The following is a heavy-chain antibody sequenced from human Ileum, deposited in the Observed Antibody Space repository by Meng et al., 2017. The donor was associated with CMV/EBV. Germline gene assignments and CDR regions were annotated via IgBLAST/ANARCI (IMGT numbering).Heavy chain of an antibody. Sequence: QAELRQWGARLLKPSEPLSLTCAVYSGCFSDFFWGWIRQTPGKGLEWIGESSHSGNTKYNPSLKSRVTISVDASKNQFSLNMRSVTAADTAVYYCARGRDFWWEMDYTGQGTLVTVSS. J-gene: IGHJ4*02. D-gene: IGHD1-26*01. CDR3: ARGRDFWWEMDY. V-gene: IGHV4-34*01. CDR1: SGCFSDFF. CDR2: SSHSGNT.